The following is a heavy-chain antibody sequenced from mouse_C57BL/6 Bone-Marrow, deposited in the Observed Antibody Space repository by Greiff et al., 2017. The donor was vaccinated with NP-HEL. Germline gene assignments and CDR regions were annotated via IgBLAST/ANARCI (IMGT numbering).Heavy chain of an antibody. D-gene: IGHD1-1*01. V-gene: IGHV10-1*01. CDR1: GFSFNTYA. J-gene: IGHJ2*01. CDR2: IRSKSNNYAT. CDR3: VRQGTVVTPFDY. Sequence: EVQRVESGGGLVQPKGSLKLSCAASGFSFNTYAMNWVRQAPGKGLEWVARIRSKSNNYATYYADSVKDRFTISRDDSESMLYLQMNNLKTEDTAMYYCVRQGTVVTPFDYWGQGTTLTVSS.